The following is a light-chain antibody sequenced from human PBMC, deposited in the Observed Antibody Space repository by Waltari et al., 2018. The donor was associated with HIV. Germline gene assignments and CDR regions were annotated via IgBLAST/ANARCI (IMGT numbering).Light chain of an antibody. V-gene: IGKV3-20*01. CDR3: QQYGTSQWT. CDR2: GAS. Sequence: EIVLTQSPGTLSLSPGERAARSCRASQSVTSNYLAWYQQKPGRAPRLLSSGASNRASGIPDRFSGSGAGTDFTLTISRLEPEDFAVYYCQQYGTSQWTFGRGTKVEI. CDR1: QSVTSNY. J-gene: IGKJ1*01.